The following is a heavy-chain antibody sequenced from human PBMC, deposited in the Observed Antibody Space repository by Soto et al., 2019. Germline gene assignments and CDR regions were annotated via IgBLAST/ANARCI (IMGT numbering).Heavy chain of an antibody. Sequence: GGSLRLSCAASGFTVSRNFMTWVRQAPGKGLEWVSLIYSGGNTYNADSVKGRFTISRDNSKNTLYLQMHSLRVEDTAVYYCARGWLGKEYYFDYWGQGTLVTVSS. CDR1: GFTVSRNF. CDR2: IYSGGNT. D-gene: IGHD6-19*01. V-gene: IGHV3-66*01. J-gene: IGHJ4*02. CDR3: ARGWLGKEYYFDY.